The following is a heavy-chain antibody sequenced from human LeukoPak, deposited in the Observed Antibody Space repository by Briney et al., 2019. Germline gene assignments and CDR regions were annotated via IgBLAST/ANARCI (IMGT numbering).Heavy chain of an antibody. D-gene: IGHD3-3*02. J-gene: IGHJ4*02. CDR3: ARDRIFGVVIMSGSDY. CDR2: ISSSSSYI. Sequence: GGSLRLSCAASGFTFSSYSMNWVRQAPGKGLEWVSSISSSSSYIYYADSVKGRFTISRDNAKNSLYLQMNSLRAEDTAVYYCARDRIFGVVIMSGSDYWGQGTLVTVSS. CDR1: GFTFSSYS. V-gene: IGHV3-21*01.